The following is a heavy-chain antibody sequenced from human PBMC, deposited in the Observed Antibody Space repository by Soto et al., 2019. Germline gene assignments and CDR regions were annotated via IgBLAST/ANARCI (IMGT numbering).Heavy chain of an antibody. V-gene: IGHV3-20*01. J-gene: IGHJ5*02. D-gene: IGHD6-19*01. CDR1: GFTFDDYG. Sequence: GGSLRLSCAASGFTFDDYGMSWIRQAPGKGLEWVSGINWNGGSTGYADSVKGRFTISRDNAKNSLYLQMNSLRAEDTALYHCARDNAPGYSSGWTGWFDPWGQGTLVTVSS. CDR2: INWNGGST. CDR3: ARDNAPGYSSGWTGWFDP.